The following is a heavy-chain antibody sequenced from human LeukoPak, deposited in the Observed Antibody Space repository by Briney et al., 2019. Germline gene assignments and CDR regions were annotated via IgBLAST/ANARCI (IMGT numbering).Heavy chain of an antibody. CDR1: GGSIDKYY. CDR3: ARLSSGSGYYPSIYYFES. D-gene: IGHD3-22*01. J-gene: IGHJ4*02. Sequence: SETLSLTCTVSGGSIDKYYWSWIRQPPGKGLECLGYIYYSGSAKYNPSLKSRLTISVDTSKDQISLKLTSVTAADSAIYYCARLSSGSGYYPSIYYFESWGQGTLVTVS. CDR2: IYYSGSA. V-gene: IGHV4-59*08.